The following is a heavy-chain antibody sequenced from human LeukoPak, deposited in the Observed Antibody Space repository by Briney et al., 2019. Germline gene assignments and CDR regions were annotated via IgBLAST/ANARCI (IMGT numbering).Heavy chain of an antibody. J-gene: IGHJ4*02. CDR3: ARDALPNVLLWFGESLFDY. CDR1: GFTFSSYW. Sequence: GGSLRLSCAASGFTFSSYWMHWVRQAPGKGLVWVSRINSDGSSTSYADSVKGRFTISRDNAKNSLYLQMNSLRAEDTAVYYCARDALPNVLLWFGESLFDYWGQGTLVTVSS. V-gene: IGHV3-74*01. D-gene: IGHD3-10*01. CDR2: INSDGSST.